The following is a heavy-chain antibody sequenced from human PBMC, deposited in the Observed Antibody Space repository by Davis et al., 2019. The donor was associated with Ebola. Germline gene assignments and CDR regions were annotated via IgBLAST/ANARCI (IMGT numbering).Heavy chain of an antibody. D-gene: IGHD4-17*01. Sequence: GESLKISCAASGFTFSSYAMSWVRQAPGKGLEWVSAISGSGGSTYYADSVKGRFTISRDNSKNTLYLQMNSLRAEDTAVYYCATGGPTVTTGFDDWGQGTLVTVSS. V-gene: IGHV3-23*01. CDR3: ATGGPTVTTGFDD. J-gene: IGHJ4*02. CDR1: GFTFSSYA. CDR2: ISGSGGST.